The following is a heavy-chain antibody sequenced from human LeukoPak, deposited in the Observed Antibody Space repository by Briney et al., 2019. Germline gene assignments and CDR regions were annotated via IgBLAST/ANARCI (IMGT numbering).Heavy chain of an antibody. V-gene: IGHV3-30*02. Sequence: GGSLRLSCAASGFTFSSYGMHWVRQAPGKGLEWVAFIRYDGSNKYYADSVKGRFTISRDNSKNTLYLQMNSLRAEDTAVYYCAKSPHYTTYYYYMDVWGKGTTVTISS. CDR3: AKSPHYTTYYYYMDV. J-gene: IGHJ6*03. D-gene: IGHD4-11*01. CDR1: GFTFSSYG. CDR2: IRYDGSNK.